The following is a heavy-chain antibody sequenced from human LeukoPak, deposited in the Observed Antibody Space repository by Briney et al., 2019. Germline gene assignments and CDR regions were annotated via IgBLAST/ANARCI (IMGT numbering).Heavy chain of an antibody. J-gene: IGHJ4*02. CDR2: IYSGGST. Sequence: PGGSLRLSCEASGFTFSSYAMNWVRQVPGKGLEWVSVIYSGGSTYYADSVKGRFTISRDNSKNTLYLQMNSLRAEDTAVYYCAREGNSSSWYYFDYWGQGTLVTVSS. V-gene: IGHV3-53*01. CDR3: AREGNSSSWYYFDY. CDR1: GFTFSSYA. D-gene: IGHD6-13*01.